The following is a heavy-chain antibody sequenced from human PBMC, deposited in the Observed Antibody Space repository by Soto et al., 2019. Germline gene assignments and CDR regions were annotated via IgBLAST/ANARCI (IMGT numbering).Heavy chain of an antibody. CDR3: ARRSILTIFGVVTPGAFDI. D-gene: IGHD3-3*01. Sequence: SETLSLTCTISGGSVSSYQWSWIRQPPGKGLEWIGLTSYSGNTVYNPSLKSRVTISVDTSKNQFSLKLSSVTAADTAVYYCARRSILTIFGVVTPGAFDIWAQGKMVPVSS. CDR1: GGSVSSYQ. CDR2: TSYSGNT. V-gene: IGHV4-59*08. J-gene: IGHJ3*02.